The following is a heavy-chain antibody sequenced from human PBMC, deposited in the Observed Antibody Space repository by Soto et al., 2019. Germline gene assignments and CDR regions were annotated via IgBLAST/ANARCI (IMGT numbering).Heavy chain of an antibody. D-gene: IGHD3-3*01. Sequence: GASVKVSCKASGYTFTSYDINWVRQATGQGLEWMGWMNPNSGNTGYAQKFQGRVTMTRNTSISTAYMELSSLRSEDTAVYYCARAPFNYDFWSGYYSKGWFDPWGQGTLVTVSS. J-gene: IGHJ5*02. CDR3: ARAPFNYDFWSGYYSKGWFDP. V-gene: IGHV1-8*01. CDR1: GYTFTSYD. CDR2: MNPNSGNT.